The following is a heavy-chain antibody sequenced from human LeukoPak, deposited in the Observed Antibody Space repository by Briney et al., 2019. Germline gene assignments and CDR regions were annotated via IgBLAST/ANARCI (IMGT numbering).Heavy chain of an antibody. D-gene: IGHD2-21*02. Sequence: GASVKVSCKASGYTLRSYGITWVRQAPGQGLEWMGWISAYNGNTKYPQKLQGRVTMTTDTSTSTAYMELRSLRSDDTAVYYCARVQIVVVTGSYYPDAFDIWGQGTMVTVSS. CDR1: GYTLRSYG. CDR3: ARVQIVVVTGSYYPDAFDI. J-gene: IGHJ3*02. V-gene: IGHV1-18*01. CDR2: ISAYNGNT.